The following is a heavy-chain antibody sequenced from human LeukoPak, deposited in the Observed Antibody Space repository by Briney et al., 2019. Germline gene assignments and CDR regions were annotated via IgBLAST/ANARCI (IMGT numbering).Heavy chain of an antibody. J-gene: IGHJ6*04. V-gene: IGHV3-48*03. CDR3: AELGITMIGGV. CDR2: ISSSGSTI. D-gene: IGHD3-10*02. CDR1: GFTFSSYE. Sequence: GGSLRLSCAASGFTFSSYEMNWVRQAPGKGLEWVSYISSSGSTIYYADSVKGRFTISRDNAKNLLYLQMNSLRAEDTAVYYCAELGITMIGGVWGKGTTVTISS.